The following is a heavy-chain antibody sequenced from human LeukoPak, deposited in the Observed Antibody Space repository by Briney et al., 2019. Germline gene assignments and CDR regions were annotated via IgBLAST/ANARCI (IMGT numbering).Heavy chain of an antibody. CDR2: ISGSSRYI. J-gene: IGHJ6*02. CDR3: ARQLYLDNYYYAMAV. Sequence: GGSLRLSCTVSGFTFSSYNVNWVRQAPGKGLEWVSSISGSSRYIYYADSVKGRFTISRDNAKNSLYLQMNSLRAEDTAVYYCARQLYLDNYYYAMAVWGQGTMVTVSS. D-gene: IGHD2-15*01. CDR1: GFTFSSYN. V-gene: IGHV3-21*01.